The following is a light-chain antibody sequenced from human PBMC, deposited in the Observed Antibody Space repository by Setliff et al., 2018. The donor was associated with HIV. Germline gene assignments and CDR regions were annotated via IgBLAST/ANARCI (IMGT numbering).Light chain of an antibody. CDR3: SSYAGDNYLI. J-gene: IGLJ1*01. Sequence: SVLTQPPSASGSPGQSVTISCTGSSSDIGRYNFVSWYQQHPAKAPRLIIFDVSARPSGVPDRFSGSKSDNTASLTISGLQIDDEADYFGSSYAGDNYLIFGSGTKVTVL. CDR2: DVS. CDR1: SSDIGRYNF. V-gene: IGLV2-8*01.